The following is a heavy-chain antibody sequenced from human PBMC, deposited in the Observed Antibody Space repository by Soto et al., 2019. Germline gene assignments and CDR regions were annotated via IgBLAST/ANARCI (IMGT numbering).Heavy chain of an antibody. V-gene: IGHV4-34*01. D-gene: IGHD3-16*02. J-gene: IGHJ5*02. CDR2: INHSGST. CDR3: ARGDYIWGSYRYSPISWFDP. Sequence: QVQLQQWGAGLLKPSETLSLTCAVYGGSFSGYYWSWIRQPPGKGLEWIGEINHSGSTNYNPSLKSRVTISVDTSKNQFSLKLSSVTAADTAVYYCARGDYIWGSYRYSPISWFDPWGQGTPVTVSS. CDR1: GGSFSGYY.